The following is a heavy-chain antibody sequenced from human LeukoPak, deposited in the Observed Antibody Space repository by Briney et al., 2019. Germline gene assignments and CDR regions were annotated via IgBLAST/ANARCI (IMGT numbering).Heavy chain of an antibody. V-gene: IGHV1-8*01. D-gene: IGHD6-6*01. CDR3: ARGPYSSSFFWFDP. Sequence: GASVKVSCKASGYTFTSYDINWVRQATGQGREWMGWMNPNSGNTGYAQKFQGRVTMTRNTSISTAYMELSSLRSEDTAVYYCARGPYSSSFFWFDPWGQGTLVTVSS. CDR1: GYTFTSYD. CDR2: MNPNSGNT. J-gene: IGHJ5*02.